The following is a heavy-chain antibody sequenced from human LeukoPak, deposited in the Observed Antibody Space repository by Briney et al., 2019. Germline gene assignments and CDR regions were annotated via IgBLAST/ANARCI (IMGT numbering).Heavy chain of an antibody. D-gene: IGHD6-13*01. CDR1: EYSSTTHW. Sequence: GESLKISCKGSEYSSTTHWIGWVRQMPGKGLELMGIIYHGDSDPRYGPSFQGQVTISADESFSTAYLQWSSLKSSDSAIYYCATSSTQVAAVGSDAFDIWGQGTLVTVSS. V-gene: IGHV5-51*01. J-gene: IGHJ3*02. CDR3: ATSSTQVAAVGSDAFDI. CDR2: IYHGDSDP.